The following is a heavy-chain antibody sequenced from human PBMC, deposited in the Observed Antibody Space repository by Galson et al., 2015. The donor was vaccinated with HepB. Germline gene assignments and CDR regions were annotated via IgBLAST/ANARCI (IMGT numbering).Heavy chain of an antibody. CDR2: ISYDGSNK. J-gene: IGHJ3*02. V-gene: IGHV3-30-3*01. CDR1: GFTFSSYA. D-gene: IGHD2-21*02. Sequence: SLRLSCAASGFTFSSYAMHWVRQAPGKGLEWVAVISYDGSNKYYADSVKGRFTISRDNSKNTLYLQMNSLRAEDTAVYYCARVGLHCGGDCEVGGDNDAFDIWGQGTMVTVSS. CDR3: ARVGLHCGGDCEVGGDNDAFDI.